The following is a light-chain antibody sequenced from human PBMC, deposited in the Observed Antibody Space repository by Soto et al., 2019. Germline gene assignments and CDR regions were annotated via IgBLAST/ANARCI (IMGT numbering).Light chain of an antibody. Sequence: DIQMTQSPSTLSASVGDRVTITCRPSESISTWLAWYQQKPGKAPKLLIYDASTLQTGVPSRFSGSASGTKFTLTISSLQPDDFATYFCQHYNHYPFTFGQGTKLESK. V-gene: IGKV1-5*01. J-gene: IGKJ2*01. CDR2: DAS. CDR1: ESISTW. CDR3: QHYNHYPFT.